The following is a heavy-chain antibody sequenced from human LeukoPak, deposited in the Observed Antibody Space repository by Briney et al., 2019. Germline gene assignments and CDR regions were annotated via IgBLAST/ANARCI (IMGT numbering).Heavy chain of an antibody. Sequence: PGGSLRLSCAASGFTFSSYAMSWVRQAPGKGLEWVGRIKSKTDGGTTDNAAPVKGRFTISRDDSKNTLYLQMNSLKTEDTAVYYCTTFHLGVRGAHFDYWGQGTLVTVSS. J-gene: IGHJ4*02. D-gene: IGHD3-10*01. V-gene: IGHV3-15*01. CDR2: IKSKTDGGTT. CDR3: TTFHLGVRGAHFDY. CDR1: GFTFSSYA.